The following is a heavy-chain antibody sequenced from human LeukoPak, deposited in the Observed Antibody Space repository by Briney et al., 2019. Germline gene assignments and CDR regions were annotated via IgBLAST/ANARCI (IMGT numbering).Heavy chain of an antibody. CDR1: GFTFGDYA. CDR3: TRAFLAYCGGDCYRPTTPWDY. Sequence: GGSLRLSCTASGFTFGDYAMSWFRQAPGKGLEWVGFIRSKAYGGTTEYAASVKGRFTISRDDSKSIAYLQRNSLKTEDTAVYYCTRAFLAYCGGDCYRPTTPWDYWGQGTLVTVSS. D-gene: IGHD2-21*02. V-gene: IGHV3-49*03. CDR2: IRSKAYGGTT. J-gene: IGHJ4*02.